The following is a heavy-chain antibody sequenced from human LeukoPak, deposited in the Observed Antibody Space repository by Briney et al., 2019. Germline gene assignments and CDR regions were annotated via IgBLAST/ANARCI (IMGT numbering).Heavy chain of an antibody. Sequence: PGGSLSLSCAASGFTFSSYSMNWVRQAPGKGLEWVSSISSSSSYIYYADSVKGRFTISRDNAKNSLYLQMDSLRAEDTAVYYCAREEEQGAFDIWGQGTMVTVSS. CDR3: AREEEQGAFDI. V-gene: IGHV3-21*01. CDR2: ISSSSSYI. J-gene: IGHJ3*02. D-gene: IGHD1-26*01. CDR1: GFTFSSYS.